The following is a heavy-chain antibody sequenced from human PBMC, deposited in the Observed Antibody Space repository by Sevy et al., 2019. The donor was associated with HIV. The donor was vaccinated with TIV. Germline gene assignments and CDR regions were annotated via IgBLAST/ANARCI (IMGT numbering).Heavy chain of an antibody. Sequence: GGSLRLSCAASGFTFSSYAMHWVRQAPGKGLEWVAVISYDGSNKYYEDSVKGRFPISRDNSKNRLYLQMNSLRAEDTAVYYCARNSGSYYGFELEDWFDPWGQGTLVTVSS. CDR1: GFTFSSYA. V-gene: IGHV3-30-3*01. CDR2: ISYDGSNK. CDR3: ARNSGSYYGFELEDWFDP. J-gene: IGHJ5*02. D-gene: IGHD1-26*01.